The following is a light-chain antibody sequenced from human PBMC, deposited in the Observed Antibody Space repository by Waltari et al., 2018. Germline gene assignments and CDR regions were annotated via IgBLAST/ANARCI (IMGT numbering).Light chain of an antibody. J-gene: IGLJ1*01. CDR1: SGSVSTSYY. V-gene: IGLV8-61*01. Sequence: QTVVTQEPSFSVSPGGTVTLTCGLSSGSVSTSYYPSWYQQTPGQAPRTLIYSTNTRSSGVPDRFSGSILGTKAALTITGAQADDESDYYCVLYMSSGPIWVFGTGTKVTVL. CDR2: STN. CDR3: VLYMSSGPIWV.